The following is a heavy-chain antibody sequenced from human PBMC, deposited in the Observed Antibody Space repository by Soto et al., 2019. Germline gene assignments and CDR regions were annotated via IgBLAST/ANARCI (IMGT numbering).Heavy chain of an antibody. CDR3: ARGGPIGSWFDP. J-gene: IGHJ5*02. Sequence: PSETLSLTCAVSGGSISSGGYSWSWIRQPPGKGLEWIGYIYHSGSTYYNPSLKSRVTISVDRSKNQFSLKLSSVTAADTAVYYCARGGPIGSWFDPWGQGTLVTVSS. D-gene: IGHD3-16*01. CDR1: GGSISSGGYS. CDR2: IYHSGST. V-gene: IGHV4-30-2*01.